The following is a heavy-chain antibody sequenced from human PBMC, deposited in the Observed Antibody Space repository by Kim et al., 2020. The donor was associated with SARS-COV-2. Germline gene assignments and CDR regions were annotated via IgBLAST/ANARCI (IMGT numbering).Heavy chain of an antibody. J-gene: IGHJ4*02. D-gene: IGHD2-2*01. CDR3: AKSTFDIVVVPAAPDLDY. Sequence: GGSLRLSCAASGFTFSSYAMSWVRQARGKGLEWVSVISGSGDNTCYADSVKGRFTISRDNSKNTLYLQMNSLRAEDTAVYYCAKSTFDIVVVPAAPDLDYWGQGTLVTVSS. CDR1: GFTFSSYA. V-gene: IGHV3-23*01. CDR2: ISGSGDNT.